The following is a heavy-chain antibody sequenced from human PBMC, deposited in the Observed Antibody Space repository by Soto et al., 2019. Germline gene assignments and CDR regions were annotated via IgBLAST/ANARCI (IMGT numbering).Heavy chain of an antibody. V-gene: IGHV4-30-4*01. J-gene: IGHJ4*02. CDR2: IYYSGST. D-gene: IGHD6-13*01. CDR3: ARARATIAAAAIFDC. Sequence: PSETLSLTCTVSGGSITSGDYYWSWIRQPPGKGLEWIGYIYYSGSTYYNPSLESRLTISVDKSKNQFSLKLTSVTAADTAVYYCARARATIAAAAIFDCWGQGTLVTVS. CDR1: GGSITSGDYY.